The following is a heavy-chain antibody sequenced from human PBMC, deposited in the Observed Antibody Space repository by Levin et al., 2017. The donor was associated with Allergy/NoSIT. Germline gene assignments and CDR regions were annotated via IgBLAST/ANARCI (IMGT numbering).Heavy chain of an antibody. J-gene: IGHJ3*02. CDR3: ARRRISLDAFDI. CDR2: IYYSGST. Sequence: SETLSLTCTVSGGSISSSSYYWGWIRQPPGKGLEWIGSIYYSGSTYYNPSLKSRVTISVDTSKNQFSLKLSSVTAADTAVYYCARRRISLDAFDIWGQGTMVTVSS. D-gene: IGHD2-15*01. V-gene: IGHV4-39*01. CDR1: GGSISSSSYY.